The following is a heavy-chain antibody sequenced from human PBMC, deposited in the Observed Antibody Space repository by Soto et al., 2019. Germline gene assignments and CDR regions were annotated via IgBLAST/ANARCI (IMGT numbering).Heavy chain of an antibody. CDR1: VFTFNTYA. D-gene: IGHD3-16*01. J-gene: IGHJ3*02. CDR3: ATFTFGRPFDT. Sequence: PGGSLRLSCAASVFTFNTYAMSWVRQAPGQGLEWVSAISGSGFSTYYADSVKGRFSISSDSSKNTLFLQMNSLRADDTAVYFCATFTFGRPFDTWGQGTMVTVSS. CDR2: ISGSGFST. V-gene: IGHV3-23*01.